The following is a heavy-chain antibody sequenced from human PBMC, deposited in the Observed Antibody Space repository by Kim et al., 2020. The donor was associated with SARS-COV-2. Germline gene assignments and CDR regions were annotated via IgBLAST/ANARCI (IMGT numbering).Heavy chain of an antibody. V-gene: IGHV3-48*02. J-gene: IGHJ4*02. CDR3: AFRVAGTGRYFDS. Sequence: GGSLRLSCAASGFIFSNYGMHWVRQAPGKGLEWVSYISSGSSTIYYSDSVRGRFTISRDNAKNSLFLQMNSLRDGDTAVYYCAFRVAGTGRYFDSWGQGTLVTISS. CDR1: GFIFSNYG. CDR2: ISSGSSTI.